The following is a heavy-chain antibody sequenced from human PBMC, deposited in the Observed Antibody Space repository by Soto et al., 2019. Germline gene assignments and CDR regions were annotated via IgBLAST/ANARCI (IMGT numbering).Heavy chain of an antibody. CDR3: ARGSGYVWFNEF. CDR2: IIPVFGTA. V-gene: IGHV1-69*13. J-gene: IGHJ4*02. CDR1: GGLFSSYA. Sequence: ASVKVSCKASGGLFSSYAISWVRQAPGQGLEWMGGIIPVFGTANYAQKFQGRVTITADESTNTAYMDLSSLKSEDTAIYYCARGSGYVWFNEFWGQGTLVTVSS. D-gene: IGHD3-22*01.